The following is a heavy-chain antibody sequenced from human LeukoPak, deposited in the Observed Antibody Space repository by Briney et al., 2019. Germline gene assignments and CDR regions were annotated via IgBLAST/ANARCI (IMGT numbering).Heavy chain of an antibody. CDR2: ISYDGSNK. CDR3: ARGPPRDLLWFGETNYYYYYYMEV. Sequence: PGRSLRLSCAASGFTFSSYAMHWVRQAPGKGLEWVAVISYDGSNKYYADSVKGRFTISRDNSKNTLYLQMNSLRAEDTAVYYCARGPPRDLLWFGETNYYYYYYMEVWGKGTTVTVSS. V-gene: IGHV3-30*04. CDR1: GFTFSSYA. D-gene: IGHD3-10*01. J-gene: IGHJ6*03.